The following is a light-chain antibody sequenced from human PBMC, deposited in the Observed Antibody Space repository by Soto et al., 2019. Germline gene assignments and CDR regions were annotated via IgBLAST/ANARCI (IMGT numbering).Light chain of an antibody. J-gene: IGKJ3*01. V-gene: IGKV4-1*01. CDR2: WAS. CDR1: QSVLYTPNNKNY. Sequence: DIVMTQSPDSLAVSLGERATINCKSSQSVLYTPNNKNYLAWFQQKPGQPPKLLIYWASNRESGAPDRFSGSGSGTDFTLTISSVQAEDVAVYYCHQYNSWPRGTFGPGTKVEIK. CDR3: HQYNSWPRGT.